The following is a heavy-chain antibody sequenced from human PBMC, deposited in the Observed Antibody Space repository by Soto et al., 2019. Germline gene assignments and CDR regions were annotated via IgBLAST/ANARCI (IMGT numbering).Heavy chain of an antibody. Sequence: QVQLQQWGAGLLKPSETLSVTCAVYSGSFSDYYWSWIRQPPGKGLEWIGEINHSGSTNYNSSLKSRVTISVETSKNQFSLKLSSVTAADTAVYYCASSAYSSGWSTGWGQGTLVTVSS. V-gene: IGHV4-34*01. CDR3: ASSAYSSGWSTG. J-gene: IGHJ4*02. CDR2: INHSGST. CDR1: SGSFSDYY. D-gene: IGHD6-19*01.